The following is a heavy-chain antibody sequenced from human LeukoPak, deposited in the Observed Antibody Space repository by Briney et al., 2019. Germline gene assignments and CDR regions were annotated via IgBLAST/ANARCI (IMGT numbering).Heavy chain of an antibody. CDR2: IRSKTNNYAT. CDR3: TKGKWGYPFDY. Sequence: GGSLRLSCADSGVTFSGSAMHWGREASGKGREWVGNIRSKTNNYATAYAASVKGRFTISRDDSKNTAYLQMNSLKTDDTAVYFCTKGKWGYPFDYWGQGTLVTVSS. V-gene: IGHV3-73*01. CDR1: GVTFSGSA. D-gene: IGHD1-26*01. J-gene: IGHJ4*02.